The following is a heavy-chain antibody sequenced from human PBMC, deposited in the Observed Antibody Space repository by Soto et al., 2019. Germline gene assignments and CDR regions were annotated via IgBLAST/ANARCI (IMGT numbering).Heavy chain of an antibody. V-gene: IGHV3-23*01. CDR2: ISGSGGST. Sequence: GGSLRLSCAASGFTFSSYAMSWVRQAPGKGLEWVSAISGSGGSTYYADSVKGRFTISRDNSKNTLYLQMNSLRAEDTAVYYCAKTLKALPTPTLYYYGMDVWRQGTTVTVSS. J-gene: IGHJ6*02. CDR3: AKTLKALPTPTLYYYGMDV. CDR1: GFTFSSYA.